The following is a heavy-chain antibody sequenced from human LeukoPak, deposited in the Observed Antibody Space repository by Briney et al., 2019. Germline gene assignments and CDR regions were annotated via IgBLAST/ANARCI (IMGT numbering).Heavy chain of an antibody. D-gene: IGHD3-10*01. CDR3: QVPMVRNSFDY. J-gene: IGHJ4*02. CDR2: MNPNSGNT. CDR1: GYTFTSDD. V-gene: IGHV1-8*01. Sequence: ASVKVSCKASGYTFTSDDINWVRQAPGQGLEWMGWMNPNSGNTGSAQKFQGRITMTRNTSISTAYMELSSLRSEDTAVYYCQVPMVRNSFDYWGQGTLVAVSS.